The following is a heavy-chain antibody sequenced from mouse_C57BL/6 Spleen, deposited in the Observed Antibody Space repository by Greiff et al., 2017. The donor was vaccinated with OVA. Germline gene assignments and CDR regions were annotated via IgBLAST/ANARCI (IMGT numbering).Heavy chain of an antibody. CDR2: ISDGGSYT. J-gene: IGHJ2*01. CDR3: ARATRLGLFDY. V-gene: IGHV5-4*01. D-gene: IGHD4-1*01. Sequence: VQLQESGGGLVKPGGSLKLSCAASGFTFSSYAMSWVRQTPDKRLAWVATISDGGSYTYYPENVKGRLTITRYNAKNKLYLQVSHLKSEDTAMYYCARATRLGLFDYWGQGTTLTGSS. CDR1: GFTFSSYA.